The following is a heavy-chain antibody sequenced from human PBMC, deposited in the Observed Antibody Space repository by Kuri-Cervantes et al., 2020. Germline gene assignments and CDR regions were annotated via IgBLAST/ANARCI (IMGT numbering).Heavy chain of an antibody. Sequence: GESLKISCAASEFTFSSSWMHWVCQAPEKGLEWVADIKCGGSEKDYVDSVKGRLTISRDNSKNTLYLQMNSLRAEDTAVYYCAKAKQWLVLCMDVWGQGTTVTVSS. CDR1: EFTFSSSW. CDR3: AKAKQWLVLCMDV. J-gene: IGHJ6*02. CDR2: IKCGGSEK. D-gene: IGHD6-19*01. V-gene: IGHV3-52*01.